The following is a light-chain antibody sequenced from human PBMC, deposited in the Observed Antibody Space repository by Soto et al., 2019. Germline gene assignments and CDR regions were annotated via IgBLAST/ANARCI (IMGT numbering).Light chain of an antibody. CDR2: EGS. V-gene: IGLV2-23*01. Sequence: QPSSVSGSPGQSSTISCTGTSSDFGSYNLVSWYQQHPGKAPKLMIYEGSKLPSGVSNRFSGSKSGNTASLTISGIQAEEEADYSRCSYAGSTKSYVLGNGNKVNVL. CDR1: SSDFGSYNL. J-gene: IGLJ1*01. CDR3: CSYAGSTKSYV.